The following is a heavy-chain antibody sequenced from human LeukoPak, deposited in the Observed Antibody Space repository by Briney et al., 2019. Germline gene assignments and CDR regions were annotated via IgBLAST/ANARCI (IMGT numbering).Heavy chain of an antibody. J-gene: IGHJ4*02. Sequence: GGSLRLSCAASGFTVSTSYMNWVRQAPGKGLEWVSVIYGGGSTYYADSVRGRFTISRDNSKNTLYLQMNSLRAEDTALYFCARGYSSGWPDFWGLGTLVTVSS. V-gene: IGHV3-53*01. CDR2: IYGGGST. CDR1: GFTVSTSY. CDR3: ARGYSSGWPDF. D-gene: IGHD6-25*01.